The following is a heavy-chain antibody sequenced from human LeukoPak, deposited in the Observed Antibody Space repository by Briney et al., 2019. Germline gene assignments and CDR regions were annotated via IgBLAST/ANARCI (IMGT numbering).Heavy chain of an antibody. CDR2: IYSGGST. D-gene: IGHD3-22*01. CDR3: ARDDSSGYYYYFHY. Sequence: GGSLRLSCAASGFTFSNYVMSWVRQAPGKGLEWVSVIYSGGSTYYADSVKGRFTISRDNSKNTLYLQMNSLRAEDTAVYYCARDDSSGYYYYFHYWGQGTLVTVSS. V-gene: IGHV3-53*01. CDR1: GFTFSNYV. J-gene: IGHJ4*02.